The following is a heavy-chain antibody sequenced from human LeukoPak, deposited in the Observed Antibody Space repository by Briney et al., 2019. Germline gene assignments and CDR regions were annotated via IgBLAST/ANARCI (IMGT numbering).Heavy chain of an antibody. CDR3: ARVDRLSGLGSYYMDV. CDR1: GYTFTSYY. CDR2: INPSGGST. J-gene: IGHJ6*03. D-gene: IGHD3-9*01. Sequence: ASVKVSCKASGYTFTSYYMHWVRQAPGQGLEWMGIINPSGGSTSYAQKFQGRVTMTRDTSTSTVYMELSSLRAEDTAVYFCARVDRLSGLGSYYMDVWGKGTTVTVSS. V-gene: IGHV1-46*01.